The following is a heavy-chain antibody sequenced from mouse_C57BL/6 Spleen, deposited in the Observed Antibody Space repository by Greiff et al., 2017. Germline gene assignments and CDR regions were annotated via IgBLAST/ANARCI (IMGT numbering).Heavy chain of an antibody. CDR2: IDPSDSET. V-gene: IGHV1-52*01. Sequence: QVQLQQSGAELVRPGSSVKLSCKASGYTFTSYWMHWVKQRPIQGLQWIGNIDPSDSETHYNQKFKDKATLTVDKSSSTAYMQLSSLTSEDSAVYYCARGGSYFDYWGQGTTLTVSS. CDR1: GYTFTSYW. CDR3: ARGGSYFDY. J-gene: IGHJ2*01. D-gene: IGHD3-1*01.